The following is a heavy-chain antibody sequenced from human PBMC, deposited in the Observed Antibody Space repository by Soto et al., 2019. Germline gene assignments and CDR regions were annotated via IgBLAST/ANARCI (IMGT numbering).Heavy chain of an antibody. CDR2: IDPSDSYT. D-gene: IGHD3-16*02. CDR1: GYSFTSYW. J-gene: IGHJ5*02. CDR3: ARSFGYPDWFDP. Sequence: PGESLKISCKGSGYSFTSYWISWVRQMPGKGLEWMGRIDPSDSYTNYSPSFQGHVTISADKSISTAYLQWSSLKASDIAMYYCARSFGYPDWFDPWGQGTLVTVSS. V-gene: IGHV5-10-1*01.